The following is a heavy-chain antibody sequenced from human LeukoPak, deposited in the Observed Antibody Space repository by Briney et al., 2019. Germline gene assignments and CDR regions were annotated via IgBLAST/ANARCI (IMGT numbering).Heavy chain of an antibody. CDR2: IYYSGST. V-gene: IGHV4-59*01. CDR1: GGSISSYY. J-gene: IGHJ4*02. D-gene: IGHD3-3*01. Sequence: SETLSLTCTVSGGSISSYYWSWIRQPPGKGLEWIGYIYYSGSTNYNPSLKSRVTISVDTSKNQFSLKLSSVTAADPAVYYCARSSVGCDFWSGSFDYWGQGTLVTVSS. CDR3: ARSSVGCDFWSGSFDY.